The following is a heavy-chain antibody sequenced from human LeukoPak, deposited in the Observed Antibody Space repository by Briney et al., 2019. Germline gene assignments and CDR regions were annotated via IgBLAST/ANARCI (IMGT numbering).Heavy chain of an antibody. J-gene: IGHJ5*02. Sequence: GASVKVSCKASGYTFTSYGISWVRQAPGQGLEWMGWISAYNGNTNYAQKLQGRVTMTTDTSTSTAYMELRSLRSDDTAVYYCARGTGYCSSTSCSNWFDPWGQGTLVTVSS. V-gene: IGHV1-18*01. CDR3: ARGTGYCSSTSCSNWFDP. CDR2: ISAYNGNT. D-gene: IGHD2-2*03. CDR1: GYTFTSYG.